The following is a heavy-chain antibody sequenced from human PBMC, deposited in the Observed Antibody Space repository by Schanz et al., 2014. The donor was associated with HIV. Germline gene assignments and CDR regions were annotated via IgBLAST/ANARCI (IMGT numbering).Heavy chain of an antibody. J-gene: IGHJ4*02. D-gene: IGHD2-15*01. CDR2: ISDTGTTT. V-gene: IGHV3-48*02. CDR1: GLPFSTSA. CDR3: ARRSSDGGYYDN. Sequence: DVQILESGGGLVQPGGSRRLSCAVSGLPFSTSAMSWVRQAPGKGLEWVSYISDTGTTTYYADSVNGRFTISRDNAKNSMFLQMNSLRDEDTAVYYCARRSSDGGYYDNWGQGTLVTVSS.